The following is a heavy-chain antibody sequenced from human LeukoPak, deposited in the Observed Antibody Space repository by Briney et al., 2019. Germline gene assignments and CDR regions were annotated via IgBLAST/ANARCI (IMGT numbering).Heavy chain of an antibody. CDR1: GGSMSSYY. J-gene: IGHJ4*02. CDR2: ISYNGKT. Sequence: SETLSFTCTVSGGSMSSYYWMWIRQPPGKGLEWIGSISYNGKTNHNPSLKSRVTISVDTSKNQFSLKLSSVTAADTAVYYCTRVGPSLHWNPDYWGQGTLVTVAS. D-gene: IGHD1-1*01. V-gene: IGHV4-59*01. CDR3: TRVGPSLHWNPDY.